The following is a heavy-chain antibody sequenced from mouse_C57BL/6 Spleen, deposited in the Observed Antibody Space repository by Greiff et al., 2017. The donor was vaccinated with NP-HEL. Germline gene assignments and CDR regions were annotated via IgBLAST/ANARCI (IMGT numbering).Heavy chain of an antibody. CDR1: GYTFTSYW. J-gene: IGHJ3*01. CDR2: IYPGSGST. Sequence: QVQLKQPGAELVKPGASVKMSCKASGYTFTSYWITWVKQRPGQGLEWIGDIYPGSGSTNYNEKFKSKATLTVDTSSSTAYMQLSSLTSEDSAVYYCARDYYGSTWFAYWSQGTLVTVSA. CDR3: ARDYYGSTWFAY. D-gene: IGHD1-1*01. V-gene: IGHV1-55*01.